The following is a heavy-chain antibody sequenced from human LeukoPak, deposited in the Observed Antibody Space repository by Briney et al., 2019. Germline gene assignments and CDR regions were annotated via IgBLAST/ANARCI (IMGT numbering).Heavy chain of an antibody. CDR3: ATLTGGDDAFDI. J-gene: IGHJ3*02. CDR2: IFYTGST. V-gene: IGHV4-59*01. Sequence: SGTLSLTCTLSVGSLSSYYWSWIRPPPGKGRGWVGYIFYTGSTNYNPSLTSRVTISVLTSKNRLSLKLSSVTAADTAVYYCATLTGGDDAFDIWGQGTMVTVSS. D-gene: IGHD4-23*01. CDR1: VGSLSSYY.